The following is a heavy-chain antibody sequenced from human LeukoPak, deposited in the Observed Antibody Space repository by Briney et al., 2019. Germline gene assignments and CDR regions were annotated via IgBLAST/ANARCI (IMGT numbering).Heavy chain of an antibody. V-gene: IGHV1-69*04. D-gene: IGHD3-10*01. CDR3: ARVHQSGRGSGSYYYYYYGMDL. CDR1: GGTFSSYA. J-gene: IGHJ6*02. Sequence: SVKVSCKASGGTFSSYAISWVRQAPGQGLEWMGRIIPILGIANYAQKFQGRVTITADKSTSTAYMELSSLRSEDTAVYYCARVHQSGRGSGSYYYYYYGMDLWGQGTTVTVSS. CDR2: IIPILGIA.